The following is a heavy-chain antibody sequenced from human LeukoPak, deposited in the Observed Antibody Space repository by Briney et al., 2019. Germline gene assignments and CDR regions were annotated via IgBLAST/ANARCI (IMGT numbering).Heavy chain of an antibody. J-gene: IGHJ4*02. CDR3: ARGHADYSGSWYGRFDY. V-gene: IGHV3-74*01. D-gene: IGHD6-13*01. CDR1: GFTFSSYW. CDR2: INSDGSST. Sequence: GGFLRLSCAASGFTFSSYWMHWVRQVPGKGLVWVSRINSDGSSTNYADSVKGRFTISRDNSKNTVYLQMNSLSAEDTAVYYCARGHADYSGSWYGRFDYWGQGTLVIVSS.